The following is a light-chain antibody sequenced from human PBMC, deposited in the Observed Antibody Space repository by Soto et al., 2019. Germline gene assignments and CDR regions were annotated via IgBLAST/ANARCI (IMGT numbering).Light chain of an antibody. Sequence: EIAMTQSPATLSVSPGERATLSCRASQNVNSFLAWYQQKPGQAPRLLLYGASSRATGIPARFSGSGSGTEFTLTISSLQSEDFAVYYCQQYNDWPLTFGQGTKVDNK. J-gene: IGKJ1*01. CDR1: QNVNSF. CDR2: GAS. V-gene: IGKV3-15*01. CDR3: QQYNDWPLT.